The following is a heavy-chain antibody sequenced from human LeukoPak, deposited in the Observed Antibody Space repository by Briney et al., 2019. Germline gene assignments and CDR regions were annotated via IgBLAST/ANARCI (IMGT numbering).Heavy chain of an antibody. CDR2: ISGSGGST. CDR1: GFTFSSYD. Sequence: GGSLSLSCAASGFTFSSYDMSWVRQAPGKGLEWVSAISGSGGSTYYADSVKGRFTISRDNSKNTLYLQMNSLRAEDTAVYYCAKDRPSEGYCSSTSCYPDYWGQGTLVTVSS. CDR3: AKDRPSEGYCSSTSCYPDY. D-gene: IGHD2-2*01. V-gene: IGHV3-23*01. J-gene: IGHJ4*02.